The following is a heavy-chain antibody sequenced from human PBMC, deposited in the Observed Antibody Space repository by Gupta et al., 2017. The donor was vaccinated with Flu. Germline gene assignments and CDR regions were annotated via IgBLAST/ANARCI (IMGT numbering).Heavy chain of an antibody. CDR2: IDYSGSN. CDR1: ISSSSYY. Sequence: ISSSSYYWGWIRQPPGKGLEWMASIDYSGSNDYNPSLKSRVTISVDTSKNQFSLKLSSVTAADTAVDDGARWSRVAVPRDDDAVDRGGTGTMVTVSS. D-gene: IGHD4-4*01. V-gene: IGHV4-39*01. J-gene: IGHJ3*01. CDR3: ARWSRVAVPRDDDAVDR.